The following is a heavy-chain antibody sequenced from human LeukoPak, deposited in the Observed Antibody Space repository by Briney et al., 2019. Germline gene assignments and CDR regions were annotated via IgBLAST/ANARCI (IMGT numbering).Heavy chain of an antibody. Sequence: GGSLRLSCAASGFTFSSHSMNWVRQAPGKGLEWVANIKQDGSEKYYVDSVKGRFTISRDNAKNSLYLQMNSLRAEDTAVYYCARDRYSWPPSHMDVWGKGTTVTVSS. V-gene: IGHV3-7*01. CDR2: IKQDGSEK. CDR1: GFTFSSHS. D-gene: IGHD2-15*01. CDR3: ARDRYSWPPSHMDV. J-gene: IGHJ6*03.